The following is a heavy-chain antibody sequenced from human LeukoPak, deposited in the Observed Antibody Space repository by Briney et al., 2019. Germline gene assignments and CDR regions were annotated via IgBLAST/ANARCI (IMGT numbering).Heavy chain of an antibody. D-gene: IGHD4-23*01. J-gene: IGHJ4*02. Sequence: SETLSLTCAVYGGSFSGCYWSWIRQPPGKGLEWIGEINHSGSTNYNPSLKSRVTISVDTSKNQFSLKLSSVTAADTAVYYCARSTTVLRRAFDYWGQGTLVTVSS. CDR3: ARSTTVLRRAFDY. V-gene: IGHV4-34*01. CDR1: GGSFSGCY. CDR2: INHSGST.